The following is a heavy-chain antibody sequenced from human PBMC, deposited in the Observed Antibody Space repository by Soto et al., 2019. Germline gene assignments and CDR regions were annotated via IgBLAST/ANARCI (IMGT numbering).Heavy chain of an antibody. J-gene: IGHJ3*02. V-gene: IGHV4-39*01. CDR1: GGSISSSSYY. CDR2: IYYSGST. CDR3: ARSSMYYYGSGSYLSHTDAFDI. Sequence: QLQLQESGPGLVKPSATLSLTCTVSGGSISSSSYYWGWIRQPPGKGLEWVGRIYYSGSTYSNPSLKHRVPISVDTSKNQFSLKLSFVTAADTAVYYCARSSMYYYGSGSYLSHTDAFDIWGQGTMVTVSS. D-gene: IGHD3-10*01.